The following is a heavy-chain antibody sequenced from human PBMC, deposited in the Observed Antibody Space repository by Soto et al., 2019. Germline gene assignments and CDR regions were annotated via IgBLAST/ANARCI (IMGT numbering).Heavy chain of an antibody. CDR1: GGSISSSSYY. V-gene: IGHV4-39*01. Sequence: PSETLSLACTVSGGSISSSSYYWGWIRQPPGKGLEWIGSIYYSGSTYYNPSLKSRVTISVDTSKNQFSLKLSSVTAADTAVYYCARALGDIVVVPAAYYYYPYYMDVWGKGTTVTVSS. CDR3: ARALGDIVVVPAAYYYYPYYMDV. D-gene: IGHD2-2*01. J-gene: IGHJ6*03. CDR2: IYYSGST.